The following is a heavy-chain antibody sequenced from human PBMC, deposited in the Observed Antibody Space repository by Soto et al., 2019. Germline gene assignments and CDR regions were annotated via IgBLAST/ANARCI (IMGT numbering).Heavy chain of an antibody. J-gene: IGHJ5*02. Sequence: PGGSLRLSCAASGYTFSDVAIHWVRQAPGKGLEWVGRVASKPEGYTTTYGASVKGRFTISRDDSQNTAFLQMNSLKTEDTAVYYCHKYSGTLSAPAALGPGTLVTVSS. D-gene: IGHD1-26*01. CDR1: GYTFSDVA. CDR2: VASKPEGYTT. CDR3: HKYSGTLSAPAA. V-gene: IGHV3-73*01.